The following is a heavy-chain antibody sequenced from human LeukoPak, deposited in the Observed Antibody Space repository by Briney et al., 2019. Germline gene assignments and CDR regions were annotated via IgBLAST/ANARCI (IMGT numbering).Heavy chain of an antibody. D-gene: IGHD3-22*01. V-gene: IGHV1-18*01. CDR1: GGTFSSYA. CDR2: ISAYNGNT. CDR3: ARSLGDSSGYYPFDY. Sequence: GSSVKVSCKASGGTFSSYAISWVRQAPGQGLEWMGWISAYNGNTNYAQKLQGRVTMTTDTSTSTAYMELRSLRSDDTAVYYCARSLGDSSGYYPFDYWGQGTLVTVSS. J-gene: IGHJ4*02.